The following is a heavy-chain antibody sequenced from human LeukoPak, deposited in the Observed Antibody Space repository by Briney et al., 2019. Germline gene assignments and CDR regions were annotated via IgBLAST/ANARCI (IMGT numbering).Heavy chain of an antibody. CDR3: ARRYGSGSYYYCYGMDV. D-gene: IGHD3-10*01. CDR1: GGSFSGYY. CDR2: INHSGST. V-gene: IGHV4-34*01. J-gene: IGHJ6*04. Sequence: SETLSLTCAVYGGSFSGYYWSWIRQPPGKGLEWIGEINHSGSTNYNPSLKSRVTISVGTSKNQFSLKLSSVTAADTAVYYCARRYGSGSYYYCYGMDVWGKGTTVTVSS.